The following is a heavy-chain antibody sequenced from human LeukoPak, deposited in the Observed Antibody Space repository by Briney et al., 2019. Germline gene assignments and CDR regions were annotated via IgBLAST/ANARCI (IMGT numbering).Heavy chain of an antibody. CDR3: ARRASCSAGCAFDI. D-gene: IGHD2-2*01. J-gene: IGHJ3*02. CDR2: IYHSGST. Sequence: SETLSLTCAVSGYSISIGYYWGWSRQPPGQGLGWIGSIYHSGSTYYNPSLKSRVTISLDTSKNQFSLKLSSVTAADTAVYFCARRASCSAGCAFDIWGQGTMVTVPS. V-gene: IGHV4-38-2*01. CDR1: GYSISIGYY.